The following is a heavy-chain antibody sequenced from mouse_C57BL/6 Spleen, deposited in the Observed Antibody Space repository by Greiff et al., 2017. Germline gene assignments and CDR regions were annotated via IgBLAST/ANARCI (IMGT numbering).Heavy chain of an antibody. J-gene: IGHJ3*01. CDR2: INPYNGGT. CDR1: GYTFTDYY. D-gene: IGHD1-1*01. CDR3: ARSCSSPFAY. Sequence: VQLQQSGPVLVKPGASVKMSCKASGYTFTDYYMNWVKQSHGKSLEWIGVINPYNGGTSYNQKFKGKATLTVDKSSSTAYMELNSLTSEDSAVYYCARSCSSPFAYWGQGTLVTVSA. V-gene: IGHV1-19*01.